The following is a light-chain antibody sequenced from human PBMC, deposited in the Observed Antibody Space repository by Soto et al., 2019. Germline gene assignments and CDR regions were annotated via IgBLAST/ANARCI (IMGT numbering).Light chain of an antibody. Sequence: QSVLTQPASVSGSPGQSITISCTGTSSDIGAYNFVSWYQHHPGNPPELLIYDVTNRPSGVSNRFSASKSGNTASLTISGLQTEDEAEYYCSSHTSSRSLVFGTGTRSPS. CDR2: DVT. CDR3: SSHTSSRSLV. J-gene: IGLJ1*01. V-gene: IGLV2-14*03. CDR1: SSDIGAYNF.